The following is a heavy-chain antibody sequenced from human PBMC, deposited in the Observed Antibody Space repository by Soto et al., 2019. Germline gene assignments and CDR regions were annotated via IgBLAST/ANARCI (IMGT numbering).Heavy chain of an antibody. CDR1: GFTFSSYA. V-gene: IGHV3-23*01. CDR2: ISGSGGST. CDR3: AKTNGLYLVRPYYFDY. J-gene: IGHJ4*02. D-gene: IGHD2-2*01. Sequence: AGGSLRLSCAASGFTFSSYAMSWVRQAPGKGLEWVSAISGSGGSTYYADSVKGRFTISRDNSKNTLYLQMNSLRAEDTAVYYCAKTNGLYLVRPYYFDYWGQGTLVTVSS.